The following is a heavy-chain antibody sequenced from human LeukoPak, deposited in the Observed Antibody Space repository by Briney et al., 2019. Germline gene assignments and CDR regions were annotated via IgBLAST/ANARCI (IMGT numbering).Heavy chain of an antibody. CDR1: GYTFTSYG. Sequence: GASVKVSCKASGYTFTSYGISWVRQAPGQGLEWMGWISAYNGNTNYAQKLQGRVTMTTDTSTSTAYMELRSLRSDDTAVYYCARVVVVAATDYYYYYMDVWGKGTTVTVSS. CDR2: ISAYNGNT. D-gene: IGHD2-15*01. CDR3: ARVVVVAATDYYYYYMDV. J-gene: IGHJ6*03. V-gene: IGHV1-18*01.